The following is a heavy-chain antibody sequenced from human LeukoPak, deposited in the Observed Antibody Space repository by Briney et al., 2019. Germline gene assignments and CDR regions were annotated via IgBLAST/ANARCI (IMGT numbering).Heavy chain of an antibody. CDR3: ATFPVRRNWGKFDY. CDR1: GYTLTELS. CDR2: FDPEDGET. Sequence: GASVKVSCKGSGYTLTELSMHWVRQAPGKGLEWMGGFDPEDGETIYAQKFQGRVTMTEDTSTDTAYMELSSLRSEDTAVYYCATFPVRRNWGKFDYWGQGTLVTVSS. V-gene: IGHV1-24*01. J-gene: IGHJ4*02. D-gene: IGHD7-27*01.